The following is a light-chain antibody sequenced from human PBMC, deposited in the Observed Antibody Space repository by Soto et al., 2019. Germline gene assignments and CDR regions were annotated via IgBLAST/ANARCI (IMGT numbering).Light chain of an antibody. CDR1: QTISSY. Sequence: DIQMTQSPSSLSASVGDRVTITCVASQTISSYLNWYQQRPGKAPKPLIYAASSLQSGVPSRFSGSGSGTDFSLTISDLQPEDFESYYCQQSFSNPLTFGGGTKVDIK. CDR3: QQSFSNPLT. V-gene: IGKV1-39*01. J-gene: IGKJ4*01. CDR2: AAS.